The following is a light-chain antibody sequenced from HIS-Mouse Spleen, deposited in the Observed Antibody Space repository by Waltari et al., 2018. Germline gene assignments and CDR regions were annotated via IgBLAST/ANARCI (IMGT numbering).Light chain of an antibody. V-gene: IGKV1-5*03. CDR3: QQYNSYSALT. CDR1: QSISSW. Sequence: DIQMTQSPSTLSASVGDRVTITCRASQSISSWLAWYQQKPGKDPKLLIYKASSLESGVPLRFSGSGSGTEFTLTISSLQPDDFATYYCQQYNSYSALTFGGGTKVEIK. CDR2: KAS. J-gene: IGKJ4*01.